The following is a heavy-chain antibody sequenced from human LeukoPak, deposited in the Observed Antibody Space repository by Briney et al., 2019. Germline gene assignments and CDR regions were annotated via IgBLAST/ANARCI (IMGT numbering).Heavy chain of an antibody. CDR1: GGSLSDYY. CDR3: ARAAGFMGV. J-gene: IGHJ6*04. CDR2: INHSGTT. Sequence: SETLSLTCAVHGGSLSDYYWGWIRQSPGKGLEWIGEINHSGTTNYNPSLKSRVTISLDTGNNQFSLKLSSVTAADTAMYYCARAAGFMGVWGKGTTVTVSS. V-gene: IGHV4-34*01.